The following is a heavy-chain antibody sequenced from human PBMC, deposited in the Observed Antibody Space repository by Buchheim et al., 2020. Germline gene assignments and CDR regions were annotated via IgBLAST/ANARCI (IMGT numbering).Heavy chain of an antibody. CDR3: ARDQVGYSSSSRGYYYYGMDV. J-gene: IGHJ6*02. CDR2: IYYSGST. D-gene: IGHD6-6*01. Sequence: QVQLQESGPGLVKPSETLSLTCTVSGGSISTYYWSWIRQPPGKGLEWIGYIYYSGSTTYNPSLKSRVTISVDTSKNQFYLKLISVTAADTAVYYCARDQVGYSSSSRGYYYYGMDVWGQGTT. CDR1: GGSISTYY. V-gene: IGHV4-59*01.